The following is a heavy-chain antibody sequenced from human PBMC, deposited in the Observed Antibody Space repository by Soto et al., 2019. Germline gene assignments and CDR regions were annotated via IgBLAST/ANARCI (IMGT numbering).Heavy chain of an antibody. Sequence: SETLSLPCTVSGGSISSSSYYWGWIRQPPGKGLGWIGSIYYSGSTYYNPSLKSRVTISVDTSKNQFSLKLSSVTAADTAVYYCARNLYYDYVWGSYRYLYYFDYWGQGTLVTVSS. V-gene: IGHV4-39*01. CDR2: IYYSGST. CDR3: ARNLYYDYVWGSYRYLYYFDY. CDR1: GGSISSSSYY. D-gene: IGHD3-16*02. J-gene: IGHJ4*02.